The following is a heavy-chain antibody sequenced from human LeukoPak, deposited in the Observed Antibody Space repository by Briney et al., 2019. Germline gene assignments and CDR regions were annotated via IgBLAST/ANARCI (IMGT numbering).Heavy chain of an antibody. J-gene: IGHJ4*02. D-gene: IGHD6-19*01. CDR1: GFTFSSYA. V-gene: IGHV3-23*01. CDR3: ARDHSSGWYPCY. CDR2: ISGSGGST. Sequence: GGSLRLFCAASGFTFSSYAMSWVRQAPGKGLEWVSAISGSGGSTYYADSVKGRFTISRDNSKNTLYLQMNSLRAEDTAVYYCARDHSSGWYPCYWGQGTLVTVSS.